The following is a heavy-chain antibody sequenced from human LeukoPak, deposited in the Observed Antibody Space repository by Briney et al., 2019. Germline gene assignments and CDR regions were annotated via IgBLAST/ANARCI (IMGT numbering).Heavy chain of an antibody. J-gene: IGHJ4*02. CDR3: ARDLQGREDTAVGDY. V-gene: IGHV3-30*02. CDR1: GFTFSSYG. D-gene: IGHD5-18*01. CDR2: IRYDGSNK. Sequence: PGGSLRLSCAASGFTFSSYGMHWVRQAPGKGLEWVTFIRYDGSNKNYADFVKGRFTISRDNSKNTLYLQMNTLRVDDTAVYYCARDLQGREDTAVGDYWGQGTRVIVSS.